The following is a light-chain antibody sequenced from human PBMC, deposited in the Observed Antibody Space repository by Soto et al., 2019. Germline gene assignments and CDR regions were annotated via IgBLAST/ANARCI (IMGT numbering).Light chain of an antibody. Sequence: EIVLTQFPGTLSLSAGGRATLSCRASQSISDTLAWYQQKPGQAPRLLIHGASTRATGFPARFSGSGSGTDFTLTISSLQSEDFAVYYCQQYNNWPWTFGQGTKVDIK. CDR2: GAS. CDR3: QQYNNWPWT. CDR1: QSISDT. V-gene: IGKV3-15*01. J-gene: IGKJ1*01.